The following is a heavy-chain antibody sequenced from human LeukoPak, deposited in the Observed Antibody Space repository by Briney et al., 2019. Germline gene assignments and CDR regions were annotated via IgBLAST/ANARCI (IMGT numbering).Heavy chain of an antibody. J-gene: IGHJ4*02. CDR1: GFTFSAYN. CDR2: IAGTSGT. Sequence: GGSLGLSCAASGFTFSAYNMHWVRQAPGKGLEWVSYIAGTSGTYYADSVRGRFTISRDNAKNSLYMQMNSLRDEDTAVFYCARGNTWGFDYWGQGTLVTVSS. CDR3: ARGNTWGFDY. V-gene: IGHV3-48*02. D-gene: IGHD3-16*01.